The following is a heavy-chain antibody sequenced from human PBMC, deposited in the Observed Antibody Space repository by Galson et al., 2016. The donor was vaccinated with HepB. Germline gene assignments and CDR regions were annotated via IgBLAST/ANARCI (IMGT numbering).Heavy chain of an antibody. V-gene: IGHV3-23*01. CDR2: ISGSDGSK. D-gene: IGHD2-8*01. CDR1: GFAFSIYA. Sequence: SLRLSCAASGFAFSIYAMSWVRQAPGKGLEWVSTISGSDGSKFYADSVKGRFTISRDNSRNTLYLQMNSLRAEDTAVYYCAKVRSVCSNGVCSSDWLDPWGLGTLVTVSS. J-gene: IGHJ5*02. CDR3: AKVRSVCSNGVCSSDWLDP.